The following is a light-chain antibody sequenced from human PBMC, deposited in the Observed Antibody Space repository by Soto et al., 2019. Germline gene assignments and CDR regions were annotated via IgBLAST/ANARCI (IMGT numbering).Light chain of an antibody. CDR1: QDISNY. Sequence: DIQMTQSPSSLSASVGDRVTITCQASQDISNYLNWYQQKPGKAPKLLIYDASNLETGVPSRFSGSGSGTDFTFTISSLQPEDIATYYCHQYDNPPDTFGQGTKLEIK. V-gene: IGKV1-33*01. J-gene: IGKJ2*01. CDR2: DAS. CDR3: HQYDNPPDT.